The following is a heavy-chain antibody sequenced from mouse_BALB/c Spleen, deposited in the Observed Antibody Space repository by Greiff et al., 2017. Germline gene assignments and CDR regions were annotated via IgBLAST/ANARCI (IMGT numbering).Heavy chain of an antibody. CDR1: GFTFSDYY. CDR3: AREGDYYFDY. V-gene: IGHV5-4*02. CDR2: ISDGGSYT. Sequence: VKLVESGGGLVKPGGSLKLSCAASGFTFSDYYMYWVRQTPEKRLEWVATISDGGSYTYYPDSVKGRFTISRDNAKNNLYLQMSSLKSEDTAMYYCAREGDYYFDYWGQGTTLTVSS. J-gene: IGHJ2*01. D-gene: IGHD2-13*01.